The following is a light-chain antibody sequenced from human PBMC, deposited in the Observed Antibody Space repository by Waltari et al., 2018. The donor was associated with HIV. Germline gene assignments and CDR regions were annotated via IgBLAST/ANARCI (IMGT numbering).Light chain of an antibody. CDR2: EVS. CDR1: SRDVGAYNY. J-gene: IGLJ2*01. CDR3: SSYTSSSTPVV. V-gene: IGLV2-14*01. Sequence: QSALTQPASVSGSPGQSITISCTGPSRDVGAYNYVSWYQQHPGKAPKLMIYEVSNRPSGVSNRFSGSKSGNTASLTISRLQAEDEADYYCSSYTSSSTPVVFGGGTKLTVL.